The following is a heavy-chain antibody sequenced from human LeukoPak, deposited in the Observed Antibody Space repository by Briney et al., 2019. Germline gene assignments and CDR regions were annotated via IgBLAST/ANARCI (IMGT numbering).Heavy chain of an antibody. D-gene: IGHD4-11*01. CDR1: GFTFSSYS. J-gene: IGHJ4*02. Sequence: GGSLRLSCAASGFTFSSYSMNWVRQAPGKGLEWVSSISSSSSYIYYADSVKGRFTISRDNAKNSLYLQMNSPRAEDTAVYYCARDRLFYSPSPFDYWGQGTLVTVSS. V-gene: IGHV3-21*01. CDR2: ISSSSSYI. CDR3: ARDRLFYSPSPFDY.